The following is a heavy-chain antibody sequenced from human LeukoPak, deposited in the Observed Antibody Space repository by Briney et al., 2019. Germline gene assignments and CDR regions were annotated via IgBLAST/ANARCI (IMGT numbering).Heavy chain of an antibody. CDR2: IKRDGSEK. D-gene: IGHD4-17*01. J-gene: IGHJ4*02. Sequence: GGSLRLSCAASGFTFSSYWMSWVRQAPGKGLEWVANIKRDGSEKYYVDSVKGRFTISTDNAKNSVYLQTNSLRAEDTAVYYCASPAYGDYALFDYWGQGTLVTVSS. CDR3: ASPAYGDYALFDY. CDR1: GFTFSSYW. V-gene: IGHV3-7*01.